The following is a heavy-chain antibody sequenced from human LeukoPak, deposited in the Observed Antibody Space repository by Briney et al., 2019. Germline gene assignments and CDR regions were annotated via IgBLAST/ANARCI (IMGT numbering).Heavy chain of an antibody. V-gene: IGHV3-21*01. J-gene: IGHJ4*02. CDR1: GFTFSSYS. D-gene: IGHD3-3*01. CDR2: ISSGSTYI. CDR3: ASSITIFGVVIPYYLDY. Sequence: GGSLRLSCAASGFTFSSYSMNWVRQAPGKGLEWVSSISSGSTYIYYADSVKGRFTISRDNAKNSLYLQMNSLRAEDTAVHYCASSITIFGVVIPYYLDYWGQGTLVTVSS.